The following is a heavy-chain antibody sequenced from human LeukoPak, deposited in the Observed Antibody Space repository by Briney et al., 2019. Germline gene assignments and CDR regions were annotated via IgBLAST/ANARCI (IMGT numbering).Heavy chain of an antibody. V-gene: IGHV3-74*01. J-gene: IGHJ4*02. CDR2: INSDGSST. CDR3: ASGYLRYFDWLPPAFLDY. Sequence: GGSLRLSCAASGFTFSSYWMHWVRQAPGKGLVWVSRINSDGSSTSYADSVKGRFTISRDNAKNTLYLQMNSLRAEDTAVYYCASGYLRYFDWLPPAFLDYWGQGTLVTVSS. CDR1: GFTFSSYW. D-gene: IGHD3-9*01.